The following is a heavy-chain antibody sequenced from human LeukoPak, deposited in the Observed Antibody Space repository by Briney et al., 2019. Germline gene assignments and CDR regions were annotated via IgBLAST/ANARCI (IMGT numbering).Heavy chain of an antibody. D-gene: IGHD3-3*01. V-gene: IGHV3-72*01. CDR3: ARADSGYDF. CDR1: EFTFSDHH. CDR2: NRNKANSYTT. Sequence: GGSLRLSCAASEFTFSDHHIEWVRQAPGKGLEWVGRNRNKANSYTTEYAASVKGRFTISRADSENSLYLQMSSLKTEDTAVYYCARADSGYDFWGQGTLVTVSS. J-gene: IGHJ4*02.